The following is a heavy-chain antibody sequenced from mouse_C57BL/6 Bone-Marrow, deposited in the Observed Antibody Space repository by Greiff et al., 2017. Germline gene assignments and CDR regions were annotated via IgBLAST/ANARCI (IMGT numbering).Heavy chain of an antibody. CDR1: GFTFSSYA. Sequence: DVKLVESGGGLVKPGGSLKLSCAASGFTFSSYAMSWVRQTPEKRLEWVATISDGGSYTYYPDNVKGRFTISRDNAKNNLYLQMSHLKSEDTAMYYCARDRGYYYGSSYDYWGQGTTLTVSS. CDR3: ARDRGYYYGSSYDY. J-gene: IGHJ2*01. D-gene: IGHD1-1*01. CDR2: ISDGGSYT. V-gene: IGHV5-4*01.